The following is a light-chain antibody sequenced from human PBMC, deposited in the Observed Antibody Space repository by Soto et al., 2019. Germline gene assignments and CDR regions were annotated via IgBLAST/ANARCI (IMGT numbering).Light chain of an antibody. V-gene: IGKV3-15*01. Sequence: EIVMTQSPATLSVSPVERATLSCRASQSGSSNLAWYQQNPGQAPRLLIYGASTRATGIPARFSGSGSGTEFTRTISSLQSEDFAVYYCQQYNNWPPITFGQGTRLEIK. J-gene: IGKJ5*01. CDR1: QSGSSN. CDR3: QQYNNWPPIT. CDR2: GAS.